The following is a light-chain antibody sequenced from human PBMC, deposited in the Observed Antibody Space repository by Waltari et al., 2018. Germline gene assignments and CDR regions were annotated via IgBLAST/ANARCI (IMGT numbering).Light chain of an antibody. Sequence: EIVLTQSPGTLSLSLGERATVSCRASQSVSRALAWYQQKPGQAPRLLIYGASTRATGIPDRFSGSCSATDFSLTISRLEPDDFAVYFCQHYLRLPVTFGQGTTVEI. CDR3: QHYLRLPVT. V-gene: IGKV3-20*01. CDR2: GAS. J-gene: IGKJ1*01. CDR1: QSVSRA.